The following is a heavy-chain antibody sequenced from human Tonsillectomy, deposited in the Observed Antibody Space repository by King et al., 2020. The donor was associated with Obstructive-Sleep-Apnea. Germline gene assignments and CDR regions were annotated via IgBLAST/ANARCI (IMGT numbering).Heavy chain of an antibody. D-gene: IGHD3-10*01. V-gene: IGHV1-18*01. CDR2: ISVYNGNA. CDR1: GYTFSNYG. CDR3: ARVGYYGSDDYGFDV. Sequence: QLVQSGAEVKKPGASVKVSCKASGYTFSNYGISWVRQAPGQGLEWMGWISVYNGNADYAQQLQGRVTLTTDTSTSTAYMELRSLRSDDTAVYYCARVGYYGSDDYGFDVWGQGTTVTVSS. J-gene: IGHJ6*02.